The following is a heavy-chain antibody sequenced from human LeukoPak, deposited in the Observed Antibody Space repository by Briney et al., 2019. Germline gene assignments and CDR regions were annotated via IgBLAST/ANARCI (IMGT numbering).Heavy chain of an antibody. Sequence: GGSLRLSCTASGFTFSDYWMTGVRQAPGKGLEGVANIKQDGSAKYYVDSVKGRFTISRDNAKNSLYLQMDSLRVEDTATYYCARWRGSTSERSDYWGQGTLVTVSS. D-gene: IGHD2-2*01. J-gene: IGHJ4*02. CDR3: ARWRGSTSERSDY. CDR1: GFTFSDYW. V-gene: IGHV3-7*01. CDR2: IKQDGSAK.